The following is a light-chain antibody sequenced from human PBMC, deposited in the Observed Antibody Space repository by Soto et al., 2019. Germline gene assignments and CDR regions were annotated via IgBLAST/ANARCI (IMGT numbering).Light chain of an antibody. V-gene: IGKV1-39*01. CDR3: QQSYSTLRVT. CDR2: AAS. CDR1: QSISSY. Sequence: IQMTQSPSSLSASVGDRVTITCRASQSISSYLNWYQQKPGKAPKLLIYAASSLQSGVPSRFSGSGSGTDFTLTISSLQPEDFATYYCQQSYSTLRVTFGGGTKVDI. J-gene: IGKJ4*01.